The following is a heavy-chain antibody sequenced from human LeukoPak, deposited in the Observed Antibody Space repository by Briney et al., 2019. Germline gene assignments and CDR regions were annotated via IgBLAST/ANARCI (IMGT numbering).Heavy chain of an antibody. CDR3: AREVGFTVVVVAAKVNWFDP. V-gene: IGHV4-59*01. Sequence: SETLSLTCTVSGGSISSYYWSWIRQPPGKGLEWIGYIYHSGSTKYNPSLKSRVTISVDTSKNQFSLKMSSVTAADTAVYYCAREVGFTVVVVAAKVNWFDPWGQGTLVTVSS. CDR1: GGSISSYY. D-gene: IGHD2-15*01. J-gene: IGHJ5*02. CDR2: IYHSGST.